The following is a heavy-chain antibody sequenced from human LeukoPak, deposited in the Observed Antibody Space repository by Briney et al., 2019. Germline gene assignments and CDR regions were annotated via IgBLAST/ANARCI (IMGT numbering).Heavy chain of an antibody. CDR3: ARDAYYDSSGYSDYYYYMDV. Sequence: PSETLSLTCTVSGGSISSYYWSWIRQPAGKGLEWIGRIYTSGSTNYNPSLKSRVTMSVDTSKNQFSLKLSSVTAADTAVYYCARDAYYDSSGYSDYYYYMDVWGKGTTVTISS. J-gene: IGHJ6*03. D-gene: IGHD3-22*01. CDR2: IYTSGST. V-gene: IGHV4-4*07. CDR1: GGSISSYY.